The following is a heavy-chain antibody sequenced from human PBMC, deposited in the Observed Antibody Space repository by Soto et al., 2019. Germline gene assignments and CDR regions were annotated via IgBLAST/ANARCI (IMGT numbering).Heavy chain of an antibody. CDR1: GGSISSYY. CDR2: IYYSGST. J-gene: IGHJ4*02. D-gene: IGHD5-12*01. CDR3: ARALRGYSGYDSPYYFDY. Sequence: PSETLSLTCTVSGGSISSYYWSWIRQPPGRGLEWIGYIYYSGSTNYNPSLKSRVTISVDTSKNQFSLKLSSVTAADTAVYYCARALRGYSGYDSPYYFDYWGQGTLVTVSS. V-gene: IGHV4-59*01.